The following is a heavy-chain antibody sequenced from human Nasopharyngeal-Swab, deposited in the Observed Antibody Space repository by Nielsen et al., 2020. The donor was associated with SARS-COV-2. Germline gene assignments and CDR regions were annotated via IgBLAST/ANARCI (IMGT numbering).Heavy chain of an antibody. CDR2: IWYDGSNK. V-gene: IGHV3-33*06. J-gene: IGHJ4*02. D-gene: IGHD3-10*01. CDR1: GFTFSSYG. Sequence: GGSLRLSCAASGFTFSSYGMHWVRQAPGKGLERVAVIWYDGSNKYYADSVKGRFTISRDNSKNTLYLQMNSLRAEDTAVYYCAKDREATYYYGSGSFDYWGQGTLVTVSS. CDR3: AKDREATYYYGSGSFDY.